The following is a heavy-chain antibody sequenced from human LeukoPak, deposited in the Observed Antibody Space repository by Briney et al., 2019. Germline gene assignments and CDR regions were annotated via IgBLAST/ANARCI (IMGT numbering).Heavy chain of an antibody. V-gene: IGHV1-45*02. CDR2: ITPFNGNT. J-gene: IGHJ4*02. D-gene: IGHD5-18*01. Sequence: ASVKVSCKASGYTFTYRYLHWVRQAPGQALEWMGWITPFNGNTNYAQKFQDRVTITRDRSMSTAYMELSSLRSGDTAVYYCARTSGYSYGPFDYWGQGTLVTVSS. CDR3: ARTSGYSYGPFDY. CDR1: GYTFTYRY.